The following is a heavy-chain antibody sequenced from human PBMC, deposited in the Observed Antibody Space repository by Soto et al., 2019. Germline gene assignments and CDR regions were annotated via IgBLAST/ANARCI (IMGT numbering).Heavy chain of an antibody. CDR2: ISGSGGST. Sequence: EVQLLESGGGLVQPGGSLRLSCAASGFTFSSYAMSWVRQAPGKGLEWVSAISGSGGSTYYADSVKGRFTISRDNSKNTLYLQMKSLRAEDTAVYYCANLVKDNIVVVPAAEIDYWGQGTLVTVSS. V-gene: IGHV3-23*01. CDR1: GFTFSSYA. J-gene: IGHJ4*02. CDR3: ANLVKDNIVVVPAAEIDY. D-gene: IGHD2-2*01.